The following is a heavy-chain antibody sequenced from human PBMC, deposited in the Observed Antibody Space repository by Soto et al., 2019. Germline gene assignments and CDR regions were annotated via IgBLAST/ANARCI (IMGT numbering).Heavy chain of an antibody. D-gene: IGHD3-22*01. CDR3: ARVTHYYDSSGYYPTHLKYFQH. CDR2: IYYSGST. J-gene: IGHJ1*01. CDR1: GGSISSYY. V-gene: IGHV4-59*01. Sequence: QVQLQESGPGLVKPSETLSLTCTVSGGSISSYYWSWIRQPPGKGLEWIGYIYYSGSTNYNPSLKRRVTISVDTSKNQFSLKLSSVTAADTAVYYCARVTHYYDSSGYYPTHLKYFQHWGQGTLVTVSS.